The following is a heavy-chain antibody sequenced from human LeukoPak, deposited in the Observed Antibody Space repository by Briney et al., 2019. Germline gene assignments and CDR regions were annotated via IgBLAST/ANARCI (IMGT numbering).Heavy chain of an antibody. CDR1: EFTIDDYA. CDR3: AKGFSRDVYSYFDY. Sequence: GGSLRLSCAASEFTIDDYAMHWVRQAPGKGLEWVSSISWNSGSIDYADSVKGRFTISRDNAKNSLYLQMNSLRTEDMALYYCAKGFSRDVYSYFDYWGQRTLVTVSS. J-gene: IGHJ4*02. CDR2: ISWNSGSI. D-gene: IGHD5-24*01. V-gene: IGHV3-9*03.